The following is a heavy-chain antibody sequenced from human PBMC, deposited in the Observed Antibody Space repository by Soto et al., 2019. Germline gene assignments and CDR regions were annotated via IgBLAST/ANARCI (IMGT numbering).Heavy chain of an antibody. Sequence: EVQLVESGGGLVQSGGSLRLSCAASGFTFRSYAMTWVRRAPGKGLEWVSSINGPGSRTYYADSVRGLFSISRDNSKNALFLQMNSLRAEDTGVDFCARGHSYYDVRLECWGRGTLVTVSS. CDR1: GFTFRSYA. CDR2: INGPGSRT. J-gene: IGHJ4*02. V-gene: IGHV3-23*04. D-gene: IGHD3-10*02. CDR3: ARGHSYYDVRLEC.